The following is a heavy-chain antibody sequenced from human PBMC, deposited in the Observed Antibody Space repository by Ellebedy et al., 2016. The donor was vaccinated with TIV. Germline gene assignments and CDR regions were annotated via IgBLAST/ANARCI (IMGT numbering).Heavy chain of an antibody. V-gene: IGHV1-18*01. CDR2: ISAYNGNT. D-gene: IGHD3-16*01. CDR3: ARGSQWGGWFDP. Sequence: ASVKVSXKASGYTFTSYDINWVRQATGQGLEWMGWISAYNGNTNYAQKLQGRVTMTTDTSTSTAYMELRSLRSDDTAVYYCARGSQWGGWFDPWGQGTLVTVSS. J-gene: IGHJ5*02. CDR1: GYTFTSYD.